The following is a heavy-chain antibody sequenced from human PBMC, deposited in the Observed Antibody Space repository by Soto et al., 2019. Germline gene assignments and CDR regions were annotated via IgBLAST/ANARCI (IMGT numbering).Heavy chain of an antibody. V-gene: IGHV3-30*18. D-gene: IGHD3-22*01. J-gene: IGHJ5*02. Sequence: PRLSCAASGFTFSTYGMHWVRQAPGKGLEWVAVISYDGSKKDYADSVKGRFTISRDNYKYTLYLQTNSLRAEDTAVYYCAKSYYDISGSYWIDQWGHGTLVTVSS. CDR1: GFTFSTYG. CDR3: AKSYYDISGSYWIDQ. CDR2: ISYDGSKK.